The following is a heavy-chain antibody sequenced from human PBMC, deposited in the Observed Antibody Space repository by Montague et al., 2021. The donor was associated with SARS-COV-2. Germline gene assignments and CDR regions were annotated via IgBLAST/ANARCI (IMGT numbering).Heavy chain of an antibody. CDR3: ANYDSSSYVPLGY. CDR1: GFTFNNYW. V-gene: IGHV3-74*01. CDR2: INGDGNGR. Sequence: SLRLSCAASGFTFNNYWMHWVRQAPGKGLVWVSRINGDGNGRNYAESVKGRFTISRDNAKKTLYLQMNSLRAEDTAVYYCANYDSSSYVPLGYWGQGTLVTVSS. J-gene: IGHJ4*02. D-gene: IGHD3-22*01.